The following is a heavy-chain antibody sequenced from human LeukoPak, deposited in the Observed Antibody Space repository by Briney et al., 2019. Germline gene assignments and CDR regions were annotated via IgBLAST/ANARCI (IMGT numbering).Heavy chain of an antibody. D-gene: IGHD1-1*01. CDR2: ISASGNT. Sequence: SDTLSLTCTVSGGSISNYYRSWLRQPAGKGLEWIGRISASGNTNYNPSRQSRVTMSVDTSMNLFALKLSSVTAADTAVYYCARQAVATGIDYWGQGTLVTVSS. CDR3: ARQAVATGIDY. CDR1: GGSISNYY. V-gene: IGHV4-4*07. J-gene: IGHJ4*02.